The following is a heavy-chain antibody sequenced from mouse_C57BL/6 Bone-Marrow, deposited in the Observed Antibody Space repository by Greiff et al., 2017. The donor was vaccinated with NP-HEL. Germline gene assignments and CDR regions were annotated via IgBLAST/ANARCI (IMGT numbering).Heavy chain of an antibody. CDR2: IWGDGST. CDR3: ARVAVVDYDANDY. V-gene: IGHV2-3*01. Sequence: VQGVESGPGLVAPSQSLSITCTVSGFSLTSYGVSWVRQPPGKGLEWLGAIWGDGSTNYHSARTSRLSICKDNSKSQLYLKLNALQAEDTATYYCARVAVVDYDANDYGGRGTSVTVSS. J-gene: IGHJ4*01. CDR1: GFSLTSYG. D-gene: IGHD1-1*01.